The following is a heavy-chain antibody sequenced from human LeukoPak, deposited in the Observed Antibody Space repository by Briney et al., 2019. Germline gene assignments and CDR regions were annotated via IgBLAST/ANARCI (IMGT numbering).Heavy chain of an antibody. V-gene: IGHV3-30*19. Sequence: GGSLRLSCAASGFTFSSYGMHWVRQAPGKGLEWVAVISYDGSNKYYADSVRGRFTISRDNSKNTLYLQMNSLRAEDTAVYYCVGGYYYDSSGYPLDYWGQGTLVTVSS. CDR2: ISYDGSNK. J-gene: IGHJ4*02. CDR3: VGGYYYDSSGYPLDY. CDR1: GFTFSSYG. D-gene: IGHD3-22*01.